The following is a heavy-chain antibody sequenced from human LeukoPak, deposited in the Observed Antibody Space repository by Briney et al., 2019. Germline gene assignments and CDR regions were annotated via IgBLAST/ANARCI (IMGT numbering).Heavy chain of an antibody. CDR3: ARALGSNWELLLVDYGMDV. CDR1: GGTFSSYA. Sequence: ASVKVSCKASGGTFSSYAINWVRQATGQGLEWMGWMNPNSGNTGYAQKFKGRVTMTRNTSISTAYMELSSLRSEDTAVYYCARALGSNWELLLVDYGMDVWGQGTTVTVSS. V-gene: IGHV1-8*02. D-gene: IGHD1-26*01. CDR2: MNPNSGNT. J-gene: IGHJ6*02.